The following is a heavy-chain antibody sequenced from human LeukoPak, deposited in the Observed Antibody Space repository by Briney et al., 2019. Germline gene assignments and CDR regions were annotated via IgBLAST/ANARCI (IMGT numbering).Heavy chain of an antibody. V-gene: IGHV4-61*08. CDR2: IYYSGST. D-gene: IGHD3-22*01. J-gene: IGHJ5*02. Sequence: SETLSLTCTVSGGSISSGDYYWSWIRQPPGKGLEWIGYIYYSGSTNYNPSLKSRVTISVDTSKNQFSLKLSSVTAADTAVYYCARALSYYDSSGYSDNWFDPWGQGTLVTVSS. CDR3: ARALSYYDSSGYSDNWFDP. CDR1: GGSISSGDYY.